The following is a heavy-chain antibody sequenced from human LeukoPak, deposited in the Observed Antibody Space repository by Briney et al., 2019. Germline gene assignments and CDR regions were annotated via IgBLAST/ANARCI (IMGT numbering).Heavy chain of an antibody. V-gene: IGHV4-38-2*02. Sequence: SETLSLTCTVSGDSISSGYYWGWIRQPPGKGLEWIGSIYHSGNTYSDPSLKTRVTMSVDTSKNQFSLKLTSVTAADTAVYYCARASFPGDPPYYWGQGTLVTVSS. J-gene: IGHJ4*02. CDR1: GDSISSGYY. CDR2: IYHSGNT. D-gene: IGHD4-17*01. CDR3: ARASFPGDPPYY.